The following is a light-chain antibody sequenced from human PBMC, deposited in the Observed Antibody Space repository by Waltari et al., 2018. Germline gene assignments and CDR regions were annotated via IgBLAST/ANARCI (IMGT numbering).Light chain of an antibody. J-gene: IGLJ2*01. Sequence: SYVVTQSPSVSVAPGETDRITCGGDNIGSKSVHWYTQRPGQAPVLVISYDSDRPSGIPERFSGSNSGNTATLTISWVEADDEADYYCLVWHSTTDHHGVFGGGTKLTVL. CDR2: YDS. CDR1: NIGSKS. CDR3: LVWHSTTDHHGV. V-gene: IGLV3-21*04.